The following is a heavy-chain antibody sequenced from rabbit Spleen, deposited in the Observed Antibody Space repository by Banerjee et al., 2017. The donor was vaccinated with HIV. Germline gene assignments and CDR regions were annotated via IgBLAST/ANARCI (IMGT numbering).Heavy chain of an antibody. Sequence: QEQLEESGGDLVKPEGSLTLTCTASGFTLSNNYVMCWVRQAPGKGLEWIACIYTGSSGSTWYASWAKGRFTISKTSSTTVTLQMTSLTAADTATYFCARGTGGGGDGLDLWGPGTLVTVS. CDR2: IYTGSSGST. CDR1: GFTLSNNYV. V-gene: IGHV1S45*01. D-gene: IGHD2-1*01. CDR3: ARGTGGGGDGLDL. J-gene: IGHJ4*01.